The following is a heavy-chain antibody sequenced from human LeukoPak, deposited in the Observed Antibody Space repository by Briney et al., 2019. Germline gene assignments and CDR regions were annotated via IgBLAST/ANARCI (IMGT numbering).Heavy chain of an antibody. Sequence: PGRSLRLSCAASGFTFDDYAMHWVRQAPGKGLEWVSGISWNSGSIGYADSVKGRFTISRDNAKNSLYLQMNSLRAEDTALYYCAKDVGFETTGLTMVRGVKGAFDIWGQGTMVTVSS. J-gene: IGHJ3*02. CDR3: AKDVGFETTGLTMVRGVKGAFDI. CDR1: GFTFDDYA. V-gene: IGHV3-9*01. CDR2: ISWNSGSI. D-gene: IGHD3-10*01.